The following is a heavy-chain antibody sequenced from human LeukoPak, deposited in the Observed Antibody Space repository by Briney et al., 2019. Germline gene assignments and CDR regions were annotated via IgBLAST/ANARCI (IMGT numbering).Heavy chain of an antibody. Sequence: GASVKVSCKASGYTFTSYDINWVRQATGQGLEWMGWINPNSGNTGYAQKFQGRVTMTRNTSISTAYMELSSLRSEDTAVYYCARVCLRYSSSWYYFDYWGQGTLVTVSS. CDR1: GYTFTSYD. CDR2: INPNSGNT. D-gene: IGHD6-13*01. CDR3: ARVCLRYSSSWYYFDY. V-gene: IGHV1-8*01. J-gene: IGHJ4*02.